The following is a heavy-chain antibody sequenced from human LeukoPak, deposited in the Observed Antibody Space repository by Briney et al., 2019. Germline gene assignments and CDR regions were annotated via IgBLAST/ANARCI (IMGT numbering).Heavy chain of an antibody. CDR2: IYYSEST. J-gene: IGHJ6*02. V-gene: IGHV4-59*08. CDR1: GGSIGGYY. Sequence: SETLSLTCTVSGGSIGGYYWSWIRQPPGKGLEWIGVIYYSESTNYNPSLKSRVTISADTSKNQFSLNLSSVTAADTAVYYCARHQSTFGVVSGGMDVWGQGTTVTVSS. CDR3: ARHQSTFGVVSGGMDV. D-gene: IGHD3-16*01.